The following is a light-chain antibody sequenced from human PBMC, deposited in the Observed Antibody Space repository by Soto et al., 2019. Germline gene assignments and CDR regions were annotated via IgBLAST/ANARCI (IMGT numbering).Light chain of an antibody. CDR1: QSLTKRY. V-gene: IGKV3-20*01. CDR3: QEYGSSLVYT. Sequence: EIVLTQSPGTLSLSPGERATLSCRASQSLTKRYLAWYQQKSGQAPRLLIYGASNRATGIPDRFSGSGSGIDVTLIISRVEPEDFAVYYCQEYGSSLVYTFGQGTKLEIK. CDR2: GAS. J-gene: IGKJ2*01.